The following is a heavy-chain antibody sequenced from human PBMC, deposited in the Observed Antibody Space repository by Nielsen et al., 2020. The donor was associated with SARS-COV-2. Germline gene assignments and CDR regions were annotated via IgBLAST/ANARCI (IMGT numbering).Heavy chain of an antibody. CDR1: GFTFSGSA. CDR3: TRRAPYYYYGMDV. CDR2: IRSKANSYAT. J-gene: IGHJ6*02. V-gene: IGHV3-73*01. Sequence: GESLKISCAASGFTFSGSAMHWVRQASGKGLEWVGRIRSKANSYATAYAASVKGRFTISRDDSKNTAYLQMNSLKTEDTAVYYCTRRAPYYYYGMDVWGQGTTVTVSS.